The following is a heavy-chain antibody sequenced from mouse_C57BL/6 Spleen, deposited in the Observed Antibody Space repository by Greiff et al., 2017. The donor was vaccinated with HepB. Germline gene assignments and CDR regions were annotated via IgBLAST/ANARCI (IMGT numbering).Heavy chain of an antibody. Sequence: VQLQQSGAELVRPGASVKLSCTASGFNIKDDYMHWVKQRPEQGLEWIGWIDPENGDTEYASKFQGKATITADTSSNTAYLQLSRLTSEDTAVYYCTTGGYDEYYAMDYWGQGTSVTVSS. J-gene: IGHJ4*01. CDR3: TTGGYDEYYAMDY. D-gene: IGHD2-2*01. V-gene: IGHV14-4*01. CDR2: IDPENGDT. CDR1: GFNIKDDY.